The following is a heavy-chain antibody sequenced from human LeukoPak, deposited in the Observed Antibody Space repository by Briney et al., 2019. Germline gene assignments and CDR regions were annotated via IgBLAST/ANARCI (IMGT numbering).Heavy chain of an antibody. Sequence: GGSLRLSCAASGFTFGSYAMHWVRQAPGKGLEYVSAISSNGGSTYYASSVKGRFTISRDNSKSTLYLQMGSLRGEDMAVCYCARGGIYSSGWSDDAFDIWGQGTMVTVSS. V-gene: IGHV3-64*01. CDR2: ISSNGGST. J-gene: IGHJ3*02. D-gene: IGHD6-19*01. CDR3: ARGGIYSSGWSDDAFDI. CDR1: GFTFGSYA.